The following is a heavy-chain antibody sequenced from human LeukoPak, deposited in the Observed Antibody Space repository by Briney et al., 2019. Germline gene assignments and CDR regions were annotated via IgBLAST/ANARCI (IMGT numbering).Heavy chain of an antibody. CDR1: GGTFSSYT. Sequence: SVKVSCKASGGTFSSYTISWVRQAPGQGLEWMGRIIPILGIANYAQKFQGRVTNTADKSTSTAYMELSSLRSEDTAVYYCAREYYSNYGAYYYYYMDVWGKGTTVTVSS. J-gene: IGHJ6*03. CDR3: AREYYSNYGAYYYYYMDV. D-gene: IGHD4-11*01. V-gene: IGHV1-69*02. CDR2: IIPILGIA.